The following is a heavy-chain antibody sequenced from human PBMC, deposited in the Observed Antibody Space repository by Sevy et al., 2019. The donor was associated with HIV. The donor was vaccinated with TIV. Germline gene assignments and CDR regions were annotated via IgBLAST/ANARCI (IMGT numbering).Heavy chain of an antibody. Sequence: SETLSLTCVVSGGSMSSSLYYWGWIRQPPGKGLEWIATLYYTRSIYYNPSLRTRLTISADSSQNQFSLKLSSVTAADTTLYFCARTQGGSTDGGDSSSHYYEGDHYFDLWGQGLLVTVSS. D-gene: IGHD3-22*01. J-gene: IGHJ4*02. CDR2: LYYTRSI. CDR3: ARTQGGSTDGGDSSSHYYEGDHYFDL. CDR1: GGSMSSSLYY. V-gene: IGHV4-39*01.